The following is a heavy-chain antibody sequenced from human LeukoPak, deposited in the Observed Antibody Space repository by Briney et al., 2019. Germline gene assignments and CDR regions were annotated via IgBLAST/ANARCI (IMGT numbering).Heavy chain of an antibody. CDR2: IYYSGST. D-gene: IGHD2-15*01. V-gene: IGHV4-59*01. CDR1: GGSISSYY. CDR3: ARVGYGSGGSYYFDY. J-gene: IGHJ4*02. Sequence: SETLSLTCTVSGGSISSYYWSWIRQPPGKGLEWIGYIYYSGSTNYNPSLKSRVTISVDTSKNQFSLKLSSVTAADTAVYYCARVGYGSGGSYYFDYWGQGTLVTVSS.